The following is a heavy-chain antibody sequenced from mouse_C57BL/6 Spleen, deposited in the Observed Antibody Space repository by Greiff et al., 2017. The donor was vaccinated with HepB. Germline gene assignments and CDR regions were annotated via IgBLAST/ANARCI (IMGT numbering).Heavy chain of an antibody. J-gene: IGHJ1*03. CDR1: GYTFTDYN. CDR3: ARCDYGSSGWYFDV. V-gene: IGHV1-18*01. CDR2: INPNNGGT. Sequence: EVQLQQSGPELVKPGASVKIPCKASGYTFTDYNMDWVKQSHGKSLEWIGDINPNNGGTIYNQKFKGKATLTVDMSSSTAYMELRSLTSEDTAVYYCARCDYGSSGWYFDVWGTGTTVTVSS. D-gene: IGHD1-1*01.